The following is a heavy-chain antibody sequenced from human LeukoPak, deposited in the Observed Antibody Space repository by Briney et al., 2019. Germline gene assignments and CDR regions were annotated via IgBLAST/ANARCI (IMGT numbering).Heavy chain of an antibody. CDR3: ARVPPYSSGWYLGREHFDY. CDR1: GYTFTSYG. CDR2: ISAYNGNT. D-gene: IGHD6-19*01. V-gene: IGHV1-18*01. Sequence: ASVNVSCKASGYTFTSYGISWVRQAPGQGLEWMGWISAYNGNTNYAQKLQGRVTKTTDTSTSTAYMELRSLRSDDTAVYYCARVPPYSSGWYLGREHFDYWGQGTLVTVSS. J-gene: IGHJ4*02.